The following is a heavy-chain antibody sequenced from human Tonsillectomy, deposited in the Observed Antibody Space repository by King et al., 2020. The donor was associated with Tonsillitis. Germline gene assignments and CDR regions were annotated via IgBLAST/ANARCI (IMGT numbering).Heavy chain of an antibody. CDR3: ARRTAVTGKAMFDP. V-gene: IGHV3-21*01. CDR2: ISSSSSYI. Sequence: VQLVESGGGLVKPGGSLRLSCAASGFTFSSYSMNWVRQAPGKGLEWVSSISSSSSYIYYADSVKGRFTISRDNAKNSLYLQMNSLRAEDTAVYYCARRTAVTGKAMFDPWGQGTLVTVSS. CDR1: GFTFSSYS. J-gene: IGHJ5*02. D-gene: IGHD4-17*01.